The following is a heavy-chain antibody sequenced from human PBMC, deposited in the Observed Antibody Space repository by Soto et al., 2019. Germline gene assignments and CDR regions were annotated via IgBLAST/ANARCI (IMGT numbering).Heavy chain of an antibody. CDR3: ASGTENYFYP. CDR1: GGSISSGGYS. J-gene: IGHJ5*02. V-gene: IGHV4-30-2*01. Sequence: QLQLQESVSGLVKPSQTLSLTCAVSGGSISSGGYSWSWIRQPPGKGLEWIGYIYHSGRTYYNPSLMSRVPISLDRSQNQVSLKLSAFSAADTAVYYWASGTENYFYPWGQGTPVNDSS. D-gene: IGHD1-7*01. CDR2: IYHSGRT.